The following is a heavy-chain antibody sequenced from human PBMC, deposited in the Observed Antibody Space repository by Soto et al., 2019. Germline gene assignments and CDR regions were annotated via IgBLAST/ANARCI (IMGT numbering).Heavy chain of an antibody. CDR3: ARQRRYYDFWSGYYSYYYYGMDV. V-gene: IGHV4-39*01. J-gene: IGHJ6*02. CDR1: GGSISSSSYY. D-gene: IGHD3-3*01. CDR2: IYYSGST. Sequence: PXGTVSLPCTVSGGSISSSSYYWGWIRQPPGKGLEWIGSIYYSGSTYYNPSLKSRVTISVDTSKNQFSLKLSSVTAADTAVYYCARQRRYYDFWSGYYSYYYYGMDVWGQGTTVTVSS.